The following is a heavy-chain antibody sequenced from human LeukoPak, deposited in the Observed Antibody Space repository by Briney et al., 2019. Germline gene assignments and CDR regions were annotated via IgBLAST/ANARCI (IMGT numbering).Heavy chain of an antibody. Sequence: SETLSLTCTVSGGSIRDNSYYWGWIRQSPGKGLEWIGDIYFSGSTYYNPSLKSRVSMSQDTSKNQFSLKLYSVTAADTAVYYCARRSVETVMARPFDYWGQGTLVIVSS. V-gene: IGHV4-39*07. D-gene: IGHD5-18*01. J-gene: IGHJ4*02. CDR3: ARRSVETVMARPFDY. CDR1: GGSIRDNSYY. CDR2: IYFSGST.